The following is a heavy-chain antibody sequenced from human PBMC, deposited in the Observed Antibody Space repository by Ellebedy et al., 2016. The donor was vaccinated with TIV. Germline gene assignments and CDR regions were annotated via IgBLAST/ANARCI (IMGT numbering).Heavy chain of an antibody. D-gene: IGHD3-16*01. Sequence: ESLKISXAASGFTFSNAWMSWIRQAPGKGLEWIANIYNNGKTSYNAALKSRVTISTDTSTNQVSLRLTSVTAADTAVYYCARPVGFGGVINYFDSWGQGILVTVSS. J-gene: IGHJ4*02. CDR3: ARPVGFGGVINYFDS. V-gene: IGHV4-59*03. CDR2: IYNNGKT. CDR1: GFTFSNAW.